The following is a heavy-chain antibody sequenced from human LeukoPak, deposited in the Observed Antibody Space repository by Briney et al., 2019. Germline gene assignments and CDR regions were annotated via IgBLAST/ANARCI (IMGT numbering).Heavy chain of an antibody. Sequence: SETLSLTCSVSGGSISSGGYYWSWIRQHPGKGLEWIGYIYYSGSTYYNPSLKSRVTISVDTSKNQFSLKLSSVTAADTAVYYXXXXXFGSGYYTNSHFEYWGQGTLVTVSS. D-gene: IGHD3-22*01. CDR2: IYYSGST. CDR3: XXXXFGSGYYTNSHFEY. J-gene: IGHJ4*02. CDR1: GGSISSGGYY. V-gene: IGHV4-31*03.